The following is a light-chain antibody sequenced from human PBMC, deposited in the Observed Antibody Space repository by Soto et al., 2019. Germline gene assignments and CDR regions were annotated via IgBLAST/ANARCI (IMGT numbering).Light chain of an antibody. CDR3: QHYNSYSEA. J-gene: IGKJ1*01. V-gene: IGKV1-5*03. CDR2: KAS. CDR1: QGIGNA. Sequence: DIQMTHSPSCCCSSXGDGVTISXXASQGIGNALGWYQQKPGKAPKLLIYKASTLKSGVPSRFSGSGSGTEFTLTISSLQPDDFATYYCQHYNSYSEAFGQGTKVDIK.